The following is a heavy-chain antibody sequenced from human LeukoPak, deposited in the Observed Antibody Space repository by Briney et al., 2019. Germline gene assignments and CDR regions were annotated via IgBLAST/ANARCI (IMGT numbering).Heavy chain of an antibody. CDR3: ARGGSPQRGEFYTYYYYYYMDV. D-gene: IGHD3-10*01. Sequence: GASVKVSCKASGYTFTNYGISWVRQAPGQELEWMGGIIPIFGTANYAQKFQGRVTITTDESTSTAYMELSSLRSEDTAVYYCARGGSPQRGEFYTYYYYYYMDVWGKGTTVTVSS. V-gene: IGHV1-69*05. CDR2: IIPIFGTA. J-gene: IGHJ6*03. CDR1: GYTFTNYG.